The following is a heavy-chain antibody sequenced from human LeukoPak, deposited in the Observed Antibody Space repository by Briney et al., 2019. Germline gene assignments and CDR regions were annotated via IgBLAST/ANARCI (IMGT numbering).Heavy chain of an antibody. CDR3: AKGKTATGTLALDY. V-gene: IGHV3-23*01. J-gene: IGHJ4*02. CDR1: GFTFSGHG. CDR2: ITGSGATT. Sequence: GGTLRLSCAASGFTFSGHGMNWVRQAPGKGLEWVSGITGSGATTYYADSVKGRFTISRDNSKNTMYLQMNGLRAEDTAIYYCAKGKTATGTLALDYWGQGTLVTVSS. D-gene: IGHD3-9*01.